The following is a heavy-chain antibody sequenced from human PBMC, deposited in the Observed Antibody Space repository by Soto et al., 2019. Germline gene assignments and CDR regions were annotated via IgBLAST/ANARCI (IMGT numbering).Heavy chain of an antibody. D-gene: IGHD5-18*01. CDR1: GYTFTSYG. CDR2: ISAYNGNT. Sequence: GASVKVSCKASGYTFTSYGISCVRQAPGQGLEWMGWISAYNGNTNYAQKLQGRVTMTTDTSTSTAYMELRSLRSDDTAVYYCARQIRYSYGYVNYMDVWGKGTTVTVSS. CDR3: ARQIRYSYGYVNYMDV. J-gene: IGHJ6*03. V-gene: IGHV1-18*01.